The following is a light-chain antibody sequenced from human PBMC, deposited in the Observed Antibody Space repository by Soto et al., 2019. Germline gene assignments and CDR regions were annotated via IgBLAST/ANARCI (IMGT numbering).Light chain of an antibody. V-gene: IGLV2-14*01. J-gene: IGLJ1*01. CDR2: EVS. CDR1: SSDVGGYNY. Sequence: QSALTQPASVSGSPGQSITISCTGTSSDVGGYNYVSWYQQQSGKAPKLMIHEVSNRPSGVSNRFSGYKSGNTASLTISGPQAEYEADYYCSSYTSTRAYVFCIGSKVTV. CDR3: SSYTSTRAYV.